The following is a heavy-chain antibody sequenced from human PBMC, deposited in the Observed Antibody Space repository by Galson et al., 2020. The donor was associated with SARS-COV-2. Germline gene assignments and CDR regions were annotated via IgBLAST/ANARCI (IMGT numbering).Heavy chain of an antibody. CDR1: GYTFIDYY. Sequence: ASVKVSCKASGYTFIDYYLHWVRQAPGQGLEWMGIIQPTGGGPNYAQTFQGRVNMTRDTSTSTVYMELSSLRFEDTAIYYCVRMNHYYGSGGEVDYWGQGTMVTVSS. CDR2: IQPTGGGP. V-gene: IGHV1-46*01. D-gene: IGHD3-10*01. J-gene: IGHJ4*02. CDR3: VRMNHYYGSGGEVDY.